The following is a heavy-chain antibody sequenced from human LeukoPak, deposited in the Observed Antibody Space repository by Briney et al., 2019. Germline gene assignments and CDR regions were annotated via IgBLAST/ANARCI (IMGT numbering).Heavy chain of an antibody. V-gene: IGHV1-2*02. D-gene: IGHD6-19*01. J-gene: IGHJ4*02. CDR1: GYTFTGYY. CDR2: INPNSGGT. CDR3: ARGYSSGWYYFDY. Sequence: ASVKVSCKASGYTFTGYYMHWVRQAPGQGLEWMGWINPNSGGTNYAQKFQGRVTMTRDTSISTAYMELSRLRSDDTAVYYCARGYSSGWYYFDYWGQGTLATVSS.